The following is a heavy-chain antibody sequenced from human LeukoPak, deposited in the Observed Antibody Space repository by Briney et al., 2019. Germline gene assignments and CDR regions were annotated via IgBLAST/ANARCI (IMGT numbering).Heavy chain of an antibody. Sequence: GGSLRLSCAASGFTFSNYEMNWVRQAPGKGLEWVSYISGNGNTIYYADSVKGRFTISRDNAKNSLYLQMNSLRAEDTAVYYCARGSLVHYYGSGRYRIRAGFDYWGRGSLVTVSS. CDR2: ISGNGNTI. V-gene: IGHV3-48*03. J-gene: IGHJ4*02. D-gene: IGHD3-10*01. CDR3: ARGSLVHYYGSGRYRIRAGFDY. CDR1: GFTFSNYE.